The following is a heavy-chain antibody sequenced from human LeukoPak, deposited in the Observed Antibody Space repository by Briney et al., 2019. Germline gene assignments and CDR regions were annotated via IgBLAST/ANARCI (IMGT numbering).Heavy chain of an antibody. J-gene: IGHJ1*01. CDR1: GFTFSSYW. Sequence: GGSLRLSCAASGFTFSSYWMHWVRQAPGKGLVWVSRINSDGSSTSYADSVKGRFTISRDNAKNTLYLQMNSLRAEDTAVYYCARYDYYDSSGYKIAEYFQHWGQGTLVSVSS. V-gene: IGHV3-74*01. CDR3: ARYDYYDSSGYKIAEYFQH. D-gene: IGHD3-22*01. CDR2: INSDGSST.